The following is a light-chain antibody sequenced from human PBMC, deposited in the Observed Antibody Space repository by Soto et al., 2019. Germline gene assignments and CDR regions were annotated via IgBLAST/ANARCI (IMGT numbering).Light chain of an antibody. CDR1: SANIGAGYD. Sequence: QSVLTQPPSVSGAPGQMVTISCTGSSANIGAGYDVHWYQQLPGTAPNLLIYGNSNRPSGVPDRFSGSKSGTSASLAITGLQAEDEADYYCQSYDSSLSVLYVFGTGTQLTVL. CDR2: GNS. CDR3: QSYDSSLSVLYV. V-gene: IGLV1-40*01. J-gene: IGLJ1*01.